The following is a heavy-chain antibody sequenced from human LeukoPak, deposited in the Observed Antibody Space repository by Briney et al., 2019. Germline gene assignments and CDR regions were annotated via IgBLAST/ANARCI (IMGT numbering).Heavy chain of an antibody. V-gene: IGHV5-51*01. CDR1: GFTFINYW. D-gene: IGHD1-26*01. Sequence: GESLKISCKGSGFTFINYWIGWVRQMPGKGLEWMGIIYPGDSDTRYSPSFEGQITISVDKSISTAYQQWSSLKASDTAIYYCTRRDALAATPFDYWGQGTPVTVSS. CDR3: TRRDALAATPFDY. J-gene: IGHJ4*02. CDR2: IYPGDSDT.